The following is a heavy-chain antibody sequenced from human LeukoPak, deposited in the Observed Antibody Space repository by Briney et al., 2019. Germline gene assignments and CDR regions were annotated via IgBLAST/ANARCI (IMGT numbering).Heavy chain of an antibody. J-gene: IGHJ3*02. V-gene: IGHV4-4*02. CDR2: IYHSGST. CDR1: GGSISSSNW. D-gene: IGHD4-17*01. Sequence: TPSETLSLTCAVSGGSISSSNWWSWVRQPPGKGLEWIGEIYHSGSTNYNPSLKSQVTISVDKSKNQFSLKLSSVTAADTAVYYCASDYGDYRAFDIWGQGTMVTVSS. CDR3: ASDYGDYRAFDI.